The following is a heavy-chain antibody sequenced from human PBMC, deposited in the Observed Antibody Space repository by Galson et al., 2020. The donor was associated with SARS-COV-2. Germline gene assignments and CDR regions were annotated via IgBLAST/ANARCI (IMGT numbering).Heavy chain of an antibody. D-gene: IGHD3-22*01. V-gene: IGHV1-46*03. Sequence: ASVKVSCKASGYTFTNYYMHWVRQAPGRGLEWMGIINPSGGTKAYAQKFQGRVTMTRDPSTSTVYMELSSLRSEDTAVYYCAREYYYDSSEDYYGVDVWGQGTTVTVSS. J-gene: IGHJ6*02. CDR3: AREYYYDSSEDYYGVDV. CDR1: GYTFTNYY. CDR2: INPSGGTK.